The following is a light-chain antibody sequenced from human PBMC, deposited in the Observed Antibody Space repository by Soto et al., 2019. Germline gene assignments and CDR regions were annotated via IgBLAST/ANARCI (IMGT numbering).Light chain of an antibody. CDR2: GAS. Sequence: DIQMTQSPSTLSASVGDRVTITCRTSQAINRWLAWDQQKPGKAHKILICGASSLESGVPAKFSGSGSGTEFTHKFSTLQADHFAKYYFQQVKTSPFTFGPGTKVDIK. CDR1: QAINRW. CDR3: QQVKTSPFT. V-gene: IGKV1-5*01. J-gene: IGKJ3*01.